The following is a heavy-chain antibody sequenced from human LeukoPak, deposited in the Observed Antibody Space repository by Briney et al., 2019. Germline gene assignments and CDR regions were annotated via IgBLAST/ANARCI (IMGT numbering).Heavy chain of an antibody. Sequence: SVKVSCKASGGTFSSYTISWVRQAPGQGLEWMGRIIPILGIANYAQKFQGRVTITADKSTSTAYMELSSLRSEDTAVYYCARDADSSGYLYYFGYWGQGTLVTVSS. CDR2: IIPILGIA. D-gene: IGHD3-22*01. J-gene: IGHJ4*02. CDR1: GGTFSSYT. V-gene: IGHV1-69*04. CDR3: ARDADSSGYLYYFGY.